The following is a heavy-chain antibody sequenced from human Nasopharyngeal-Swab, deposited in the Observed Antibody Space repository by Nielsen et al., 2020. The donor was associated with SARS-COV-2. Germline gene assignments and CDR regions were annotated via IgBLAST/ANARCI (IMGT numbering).Heavy chain of an antibody. Sequence: GGSLRLSCAASGFTFSDYYMSWIRQAPGKGLEWVSYISSSGSTIYYEDSVKGRFTISRDNAKNSLYLQMNSLRAEDTAVYYCARVDIVATILRYYYYGMDVWGQGTTVTVSS. CDR1: GFTFSDYY. CDR3: ARVDIVATILRYYYYGMDV. D-gene: IGHD5-12*01. J-gene: IGHJ6*02. CDR2: ISSSGSTI. V-gene: IGHV3-11*01.